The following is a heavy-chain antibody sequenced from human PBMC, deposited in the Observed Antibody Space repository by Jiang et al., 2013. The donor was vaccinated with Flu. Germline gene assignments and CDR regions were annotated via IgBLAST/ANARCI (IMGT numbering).Heavy chain of an antibody. CDR1: GGSVSGYY. CDR2: IYNSGTI. V-gene: IGHV4-59*02. CDR3: ARSPDCNGGRCWLPYFDY. J-gene: IGHJ4*02. Sequence: GSGLVKPSETLSLTCTVSGGSVSGYYWSWIRQSPGKGLEWIAYIYNSGTINHNPSLKSRVTISMDTSKNQFSLKLTSVTAADTAVYYCARSPDCNGGRCWLPYFDYWGQGTLVTVSS. D-gene: IGHD2-15*01.